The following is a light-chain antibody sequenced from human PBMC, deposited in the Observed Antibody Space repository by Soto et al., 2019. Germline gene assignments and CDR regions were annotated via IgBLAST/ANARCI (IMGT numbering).Light chain of an antibody. V-gene: IGKV3-15*01. J-gene: IGKJ3*01. Sequence: EIVVTQSPGILSVSPGDRATLSCRASQSISTNLAWYQQKPAQAPTLLIYAASTRATGIPATFTGSGSGTDFTLTISSLQAEDFAVYYYQEYSKWPLFTFGPGTRVDIK. CDR1: QSISTN. CDR2: AAS. CDR3: QEYSKWPLFT.